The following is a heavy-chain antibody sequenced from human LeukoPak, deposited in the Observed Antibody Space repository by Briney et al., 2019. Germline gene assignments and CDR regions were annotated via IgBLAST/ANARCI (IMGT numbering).Heavy chain of an antibody. CDR2: ISGSGGST. V-gene: IGHV3-23*01. CDR3: AKAAYSNPYYYYYYMDV. J-gene: IGHJ6*03. D-gene: IGHD4-11*01. CDR1: GFTFSSYA. Sequence: PGGSLRLSCAASGFTFSSYAMSWVRQAPGKGLEWVSAISGSGGSTYYADSVKGRFTISRDNSKNTLYLQMNSLRAEDAAVYYCAKAAYSNPYYYYYYMDVWGKGTTVTVSS.